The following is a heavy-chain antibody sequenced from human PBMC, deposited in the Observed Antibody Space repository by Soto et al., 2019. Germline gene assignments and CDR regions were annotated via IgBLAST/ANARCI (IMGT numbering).Heavy chain of an antibody. V-gene: IGHV3-23*01. CDR3: AKDGLQWLAHHYYYGMDV. D-gene: IGHD6-19*01. CDR1: GFTFSSYA. Sequence: PGGSLRLSCAASGFTFSSYAMSWVRQAPGKGLEWVSAISGSGGSTYYADSVKGRFTISRDNSKNTLYLQMNSLRAEDTAVYYCAKDGLQWLAHHYYYGMDVWGQGTTVTVSS. J-gene: IGHJ6*02. CDR2: ISGSGGST.